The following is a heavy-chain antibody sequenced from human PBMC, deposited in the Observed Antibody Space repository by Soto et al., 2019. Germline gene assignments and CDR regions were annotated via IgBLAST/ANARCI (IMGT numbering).Heavy chain of an antibody. J-gene: IGHJ6*02. CDR2: ISAYNGNT. Sequence: ASVKVSCKASGYTFTSYGISWVRQAPGQGLEWMGWISAYNGNTNYAQKLQGRVTMTTDTSTSTAYMELRSLRSDDTAVYYCATGIAVAGLYYYYGMDVWGQGTTVTV. CDR3: ATGIAVAGLYYYYGMDV. D-gene: IGHD6-13*01. CDR1: GYTFTSYG. V-gene: IGHV1-18*01.